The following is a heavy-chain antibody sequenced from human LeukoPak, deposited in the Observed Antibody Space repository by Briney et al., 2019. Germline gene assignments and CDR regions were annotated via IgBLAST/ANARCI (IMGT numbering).Heavy chain of an antibody. CDR2: INPNSGGT. CDR1: GYTFTGYY. D-gene: IGHD2-15*01. J-gene: IGHJ6*03. Sequence: GASVKVSCKASGYTFTGYYMHWVRQAPGQGLEWMGWINPNSGGTNYAQKFQGRVTMTRDTSISTAYMELSRLRSDDTAVYYCARVADHYYYYYYMDVWGKGTTVTVSS. CDR3: ARVADHYYYYYYMDV. V-gene: IGHV1-2*02.